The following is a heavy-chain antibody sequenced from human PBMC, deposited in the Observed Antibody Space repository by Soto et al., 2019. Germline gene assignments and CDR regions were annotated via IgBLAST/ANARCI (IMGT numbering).Heavy chain of an antibody. CDR1: GGSISSGGYS. CDR3: ASRPPYYYGSGSYGFDP. D-gene: IGHD3-10*01. CDR2: IYHSGST. V-gene: IGHV4-30-2*01. Sequence: QLQLQESGSGLVKPSQTLSLTCAVSGGSISSGGYSWSWIRQPPGKGLECIGYIYHSGSTYYNPSLKSRVTISVERSKNKFSLKLSSVTAADTAVYYCASRPPYYYGSGSYGFDPWGQGTLVTVSS. J-gene: IGHJ5*02.